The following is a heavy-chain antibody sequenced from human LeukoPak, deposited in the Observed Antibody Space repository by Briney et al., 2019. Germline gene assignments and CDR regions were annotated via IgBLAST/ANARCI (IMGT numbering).Heavy chain of an antibody. CDR2: INPNSGGT. V-gene: IGHV1-2*02. CDR1: GYTFTGYY. CDR3: ARDHDRNNWFDP. Sequence: ASVKVSCKASGYTFTGYYMHWVRQAPGQGLEWMGWINPNSGGTNYAQKFQGRVTMTRDMSTSTVYMELSSLRSEDTAVYYCARDHDRNNWFDPWGQGTLVTVSS. J-gene: IGHJ5*02. D-gene: IGHD1-14*01.